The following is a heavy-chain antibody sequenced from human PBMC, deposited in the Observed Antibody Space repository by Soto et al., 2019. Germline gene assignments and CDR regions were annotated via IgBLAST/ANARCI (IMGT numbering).Heavy chain of an antibody. CDR3: ATPRPGTHGYGY. D-gene: IGHD5-18*01. CDR1: ALTLSNAW. Sequence: EVQLAESGGGLVKPGGSLRLSCAASALTLSNAWMTWVRQAPGKGLEWVGRIKSKADGSTTEYGSPVKDRFIITRDDSENTLDLQMHSLKTEDTAVYYCATPRPGTHGYGYWGQATLVTVSS. J-gene: IGHJ4*02. V-gene: IGHV3-15*01. CDR2: IKSKADGSTT.